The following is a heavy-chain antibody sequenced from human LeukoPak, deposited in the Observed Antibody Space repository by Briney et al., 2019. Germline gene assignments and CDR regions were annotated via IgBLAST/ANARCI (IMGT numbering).Heavy chain of an antibody. CDR3: ARDRVVAATYWYFDL. Sequence: PSQTLSLTCTVSGGSISSGGYYWSWIRQHPGKGLEWIGYIYYSGSTYYSPSLKSRVTISVDTSKNQFSLKLSSVTAADTAVYYCARDRVVAATYWYFDLWGRGTLVTVSS. CDR1: GGSISSGGYY. J-gene: IGHJ2*01. CDR2: IYYSGST. V-gene: IGHV4-31*03. D-gene: IGHD2-15*01.